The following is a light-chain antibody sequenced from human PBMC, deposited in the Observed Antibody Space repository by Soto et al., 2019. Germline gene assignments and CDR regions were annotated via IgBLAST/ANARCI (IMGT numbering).Light chain of an antibody. V-gene: IGLV2-14*01. CDR3: SSYTSSSTLD. CDR1: SSDVGGYKY. CDR2: DVS. J-gene: IGLJ2*01. Sequence: QSVLTQPASVSGSPGQSITISCTGTSSDVGGYKYVSWYQQHPGKAPKLMIYDVSNRPSGVSNRFSGSKSGNTASLTISGLQAEDEADYYCSSYTSSSTLDFGGGTQLTVL.